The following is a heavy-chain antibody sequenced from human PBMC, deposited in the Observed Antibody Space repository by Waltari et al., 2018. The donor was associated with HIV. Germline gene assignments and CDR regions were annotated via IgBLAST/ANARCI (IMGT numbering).Heavy chain of an antibody. CDR3: ARLDFWLKYNFDY. J-gene: IGHJ4*02. CDR2: ISGGGHAP. Sequence: EVQLLEYGGVLVQPGASLRLACSASGFTFRNFAMSCVRQAPWKGVEWVSGISGGGHAPFYADSVKGRFTISRDNSKNTLYLQMHSLRAEDTAVYYCARLDFWLKYNFDYWGQGTLVTVSS. V-gene: IGHV3-23*01. CDR1: GFTFRNFA. D-gene: IGHD1-1*01.